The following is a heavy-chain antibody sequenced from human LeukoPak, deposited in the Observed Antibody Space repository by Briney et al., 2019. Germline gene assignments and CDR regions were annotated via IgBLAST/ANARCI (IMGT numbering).Heavy chain of an antibody. CDR3: APRYCSTCPTGHGFAL. Sequence: GGSLRLSWAASGFNVNSYYMRWVRQAPGGGVEWVSALISADNTPYANSLTARFTISRDNSRNPLYLLLNSLRAGDTAVYYCAPRYCSTCPTGHGFALWGQGTMVTVSS. J-gene: IGHJ3*01. V-gene: IGHV3-53*01. D-gene: IGHD2-2*01. CDR2: LISADNT. CDR1: GFNVNSYY.